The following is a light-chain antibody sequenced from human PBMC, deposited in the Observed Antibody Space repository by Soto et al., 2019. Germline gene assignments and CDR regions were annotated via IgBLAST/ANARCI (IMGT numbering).Light chain of an antibody. CDR3: VTWDDSLTGYV. J-gene: IGLJ1*01. CDR2: SDE. V-gene: IGLV1-44*01. CDR1: SSNIGRNT. Sequence: QSVLTQPPSASGAPGQRVTMSCSGSSSNIGRNTVNWYQHLPGTAPKLLIYSDEKRPSGVPDRFSGSKSGTSASLAISGLQSEDEADYYCVTWDDSLTGYVFGTGTKVTVL.